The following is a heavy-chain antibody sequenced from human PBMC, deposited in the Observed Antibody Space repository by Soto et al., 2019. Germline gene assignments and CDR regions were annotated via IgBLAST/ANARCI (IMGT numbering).Heavy chain of an antibody. J-gene: IGHJ6*02. D-gene: IGHD3-10*01. CDR3: ARDMVRALDV. CDR2: IYSGGST. CDR1: GFTVSSIY. Sequence: GGSLRLPCAAAGFTVSSIYMSWVRQAPGKGLEWVSVIYSGGSTYYADSVKGRFTISRDNSKSTLSLQMNSLRAEDTAVYYCARDMVRALDVWGQGTTVTVS. V-gene: IGHV3-66*01.